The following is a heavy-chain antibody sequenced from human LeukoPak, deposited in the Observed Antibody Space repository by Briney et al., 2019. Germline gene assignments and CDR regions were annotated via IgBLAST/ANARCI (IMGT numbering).Heavy chain of an antibody. Sequence: AASVKVSCKASGYTFTGYYMHWVRQAPGQGLEWMGWINPNSGGTNYAQKFQGRVTMTRDTSISTAYMELSRLRSDDTVVYYCARDLFRVYSSGYYSRDYWGQGTLVTVSS. CDR1: GYTFTGYY. V-gene: IGHV1-2*02. J-gene: IGHJ4*02. CDR3: ARDLFRVYSSGYYSRDY. CDR2: INPNSGGT. D-gene: IGHD3-22*01.